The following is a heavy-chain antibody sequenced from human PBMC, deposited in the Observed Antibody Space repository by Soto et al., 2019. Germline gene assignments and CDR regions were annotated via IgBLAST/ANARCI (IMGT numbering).Heavy chain of an antibody. CDR3: AKGPGYGSGSYYSSAPFDP. D-gene: IGHD3-10*01. CDR1: GFTFSTYA. J-gene: IGHJ5*02. V-gene: IGHV3-23*01. CDR2: ISGGGGTT. Sequence: EVQLLESGGGLVQPGGSLRLSCAASGFTFSTYAMNWVRQAPGKGLEWVSSISGGGGTTYYADSGKGRFTISRDNSKNTLYLQMNSLRAEDTAVYYCAKGPGYGSGSYYSSAPFDPWGQGTLVTVSS.